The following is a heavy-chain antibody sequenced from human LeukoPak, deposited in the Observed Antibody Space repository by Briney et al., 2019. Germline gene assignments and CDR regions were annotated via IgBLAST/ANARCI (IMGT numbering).Heavy chain of an antibody. V-gene: IGHV4-59*01. D-gene: IGHD3-22*01. CDR2: IYYSGST. CDR3: ARVRDHGFYYYLFDY. CDR1: GGSISSYY. Sequence: SETLSLTCTVSGGSISSYYWSWIPQPPGKGLEWIGYIYYSGSTNYNPSLKSRVTISVDTSKNQFSLKLSSVTAADTAVYYCARVRDHGFYYYLFDYWGQGTLVTVSS. J-gene: IGHJ4*02.